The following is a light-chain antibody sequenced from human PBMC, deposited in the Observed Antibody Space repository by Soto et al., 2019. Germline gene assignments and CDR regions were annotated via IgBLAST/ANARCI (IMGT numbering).Light chain of an antibody. J-gene: IGLJ3*02. V-gene: IGLV1-51*01. CDR2: DNN. Sequence: QSVLTQPPSVSAAPGQKVTISCSGSRAKIGNSYVSWYQQVPGTAPRLLIYDNNERPSGIPDRFSGSKSGTSATLGITGLQTGDEADYYCVAWDSGLNGVLFGGGTKLTVL. CDR1: RAKIGNSY. CDR3: VAWDSGLNGVL.